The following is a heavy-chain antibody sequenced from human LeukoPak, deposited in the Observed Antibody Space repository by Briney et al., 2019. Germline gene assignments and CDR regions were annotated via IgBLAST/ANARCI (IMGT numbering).Heavy chain of an antibody. CDR2: IYTSGST. CDR3: ARESGIAVAGTYWFDP. D-gene: IGHD6-19*01. CDR1: GGSISSGIYY. J-gene: IGHJ5*02. V-gene: IGHV4-61*02. Sequence: SETLSLTCTVSGGSISSGIYYWSWIQQPAGKGLEWIGRIYTSGSTNYNPSLKSRVTISVDTSKNQFSLKLSSVTAADTAVYYCARESGIAVAGTYWFDPWGQGTLVTVSS.